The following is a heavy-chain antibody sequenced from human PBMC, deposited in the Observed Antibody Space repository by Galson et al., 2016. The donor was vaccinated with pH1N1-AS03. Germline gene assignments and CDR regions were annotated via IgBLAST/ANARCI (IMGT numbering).Heavy chain of an antibody. Sequence: ETLSLTCTVSGGSISSYYWTWIRQPPGKGLEWIGHIYYSGGTNYNPSLKSRVTISVDTSKNQFSLKLSSVTAADTAVYYCARFRSSWTFYYGLDVWGQGTLVTVSS. CDR2: IYYSGGT. J-gene: IGHJ1*01. CDR1: GGSISSYY. D-gene: IGHD6-13*01. CDR3: ARFRSSWTFYYGLDV. V-gene: IGHV4-59*01.